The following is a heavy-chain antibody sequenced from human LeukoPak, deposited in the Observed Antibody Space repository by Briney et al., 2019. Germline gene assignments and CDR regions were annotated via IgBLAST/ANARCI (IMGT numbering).Heavy chain of an antibody. Sequence: AETLSLTCAVYGESFRGYYWSWTRQPPGKGLEWIGEINHSGSTNYNPSLKSRVTISVDTSKNQFSLKMNSVTAADTAVYYCARQLKVGNTGYYFDYWGQGILVTVSS. D-gene: IGHD1-1*01. V-gene: IGHV4-34*01. CDR2: INHSGST. CDR3: ARQLKVGNTGYYFDY. CDR1: GESFRGYY. J-gene: IGHJ4*02.